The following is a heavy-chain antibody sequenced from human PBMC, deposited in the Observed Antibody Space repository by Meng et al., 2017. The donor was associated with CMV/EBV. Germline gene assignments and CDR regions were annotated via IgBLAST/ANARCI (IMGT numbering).Heavy chain of an antibody. CDR1: GFTVSSNY. CDR2: IYSGGST. V-gene: IGHV3-53*01. CDR3: ARGYYGSGRDY. Sequence: GGSLRLSCAASGFTVSSNYMSWVRQAPGKGLEWVSVIYSGGSTYSADSVKGRFTISRDNSKNTLYLQMNSLRAEDTAVYYCARGYYGSGRDYWGQGTLVTVSS. J-gene: IGHJ4*02. D-gene: IGHD3-10*01.